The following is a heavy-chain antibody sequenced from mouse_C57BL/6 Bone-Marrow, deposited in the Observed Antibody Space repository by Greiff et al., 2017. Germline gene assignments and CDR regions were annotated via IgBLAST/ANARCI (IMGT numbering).Heavy chain of an antibody. J-gene: IGHJ4*01. Sequence: VQLQQSGAELMKPGASVKLSCKATGYTFTGYWIEWVKQRPGHGLEWIGEILPGSGSTNYNDKFKGKATFTADTSSNTAYMQLSSLTTEDSAIYYCARSLIYYYGSSYVYYAMDYWGQGTSVTVSS. D-gene: IGHD1-1*01. CDR3: ARSLIYYYGSSYVYYAMDY. V-gene: IGHV1-9*01. CDR2: ILPGSGST. CDR1: GYTFTGYW.